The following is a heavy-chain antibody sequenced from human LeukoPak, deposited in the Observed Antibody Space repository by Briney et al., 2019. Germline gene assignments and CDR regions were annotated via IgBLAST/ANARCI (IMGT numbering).Heavy chain of an antibody. CDR3: ARVVAATYYFDY. CDR1: GYTFTGYY. Sequence: ASVKVSCKASGYTFTGYYLHWVRQAPGQGLEWMGWISAYNGNTNYAQKLQGRVTMTTDTSTSTAYMELRSLRSDDTAVYYCARVVAATYYFDYWGQGTLVTVSS. D-gene: IGHD2-15*01. J-gene: IGHJ4*02. V-gene: IGHV1-18*04. CDR2: ISAYNGNT.